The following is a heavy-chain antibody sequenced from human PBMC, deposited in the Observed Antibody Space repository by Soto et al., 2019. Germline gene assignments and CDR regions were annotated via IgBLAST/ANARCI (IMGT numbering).Heavy chain of an antibody. CDR1: GFTFSSYA. V-gene: IGHV3-23*01. J-gene: IGHJ6*02. D-gene: IGHD6-13*01. CDR3: AKNSAAAGTQYYGMDV. CDR2: ISGSGGST. Sequence: GGSLRLSCAASGFTFSSYAMSWVRQAPGRGLEWVSAISGSGGSTDYAESVKGLFTISRDNSKNTLYLQMNSLRAEETAVYYCAKNSAAAGTQYYGMDVWGQGTTVTVSS.